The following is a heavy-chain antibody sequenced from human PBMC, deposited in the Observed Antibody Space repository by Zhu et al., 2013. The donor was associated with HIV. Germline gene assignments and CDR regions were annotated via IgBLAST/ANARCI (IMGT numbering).Heavy chain of an antibody. D-gene: IGHD4-17*01. V-gene: IGHV1-46*03. CDR2: INPSGGST. CDR1: GFTFTDHY. J-gene: IGHJ4*02. CDR3: AGYGGNSDY. Sequence: QVQLVQSGAEVRKPGASVKVSCKTSGFTFTDHYMHWVRQAPGQGLEWMGIINPSGGSTTYAQKFQGRVTMTRDTSTSTVYMDLSSLRSEDTAVYYCAGYGGNSDYWGQGTLVTVSS.